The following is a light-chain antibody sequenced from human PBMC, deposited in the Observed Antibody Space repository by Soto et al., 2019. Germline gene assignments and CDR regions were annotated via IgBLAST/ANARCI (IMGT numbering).Light chain of an antibody. CDR1: QSVSSSY. Sequence: EIVLTQSPGTLSLSPGERATLSCRASQSVSSSYLAWFQQKPGQAPRLLIYGASTRATGIPDRFSGSGSATDLTLTINRLEPEDFSGYYCQQYGSSPRTFGPGTKVDIK. V-gene: IGKV3-20*01. J-gene: IGKJ3*01. CDR3: QQYGSSPRT. CDR2: GAS.